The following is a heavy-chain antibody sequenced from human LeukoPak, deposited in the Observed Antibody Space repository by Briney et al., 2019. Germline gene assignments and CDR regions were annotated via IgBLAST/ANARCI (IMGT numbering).Heavy chain of an antibody. CDR3: AKDGLGAARPSAFDI. CDR2: IRYDGSNK. V-gene: IGHV3-30*02. J-gene: IGHJ3*02. Sequence: PGGSLRLSCAASGFTFSSYGMHWVRQAPGKGLEWVAFIRYDGSNKYYAGSVKGRFTISRDNSKNTLYLQMNSLRAEDTAVYYCAKDGLGAARPSAFDIWGQGTMVTVSS. CDR1: GFTFSSYG. D-gene: IGHD6-6*01.